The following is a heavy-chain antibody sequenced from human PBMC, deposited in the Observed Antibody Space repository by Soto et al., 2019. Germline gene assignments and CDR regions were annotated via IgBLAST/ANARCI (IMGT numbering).Heavy chain of an antibody. CDR2: ISSGASTI. D-gene: IGHD3-10*01. Sequence: PGGSLRLSCAASGFTFTHYFMTWIRQAPGKGLEWVSYISSGASTIYYADSVKGRFTISRDNAKNAVYLQMNSLRAEDTAVYYCARDYNGAFDIWGQGTMVT. CDR1: GFTFTHYF. J-gene: IGHJ3*02. CDR3: ARDYNGAFDI. V-gene: IGHV3-11*01.